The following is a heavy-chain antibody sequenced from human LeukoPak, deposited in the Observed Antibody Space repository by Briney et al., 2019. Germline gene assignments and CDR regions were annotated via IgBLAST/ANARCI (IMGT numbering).Heavy chain of an antibody. V-gene: IGHV3-74*01. J-gene: IGHJ4*02. Sequence: GGSLRLSCAASGFTFSSYWIDWVRQAQGKGLVWVSRINTDRSYTSYADFVKGRFTISRDNAKNTLYLQMNSLRAEDTAVYYCASDYGGYSDYWGQGTLVTVSS. CDR3: ASDYGGYSDY. CDR1: GFTFSSYW. CDR2: INTDRSYT. D-gene: IGHD4-23*01.